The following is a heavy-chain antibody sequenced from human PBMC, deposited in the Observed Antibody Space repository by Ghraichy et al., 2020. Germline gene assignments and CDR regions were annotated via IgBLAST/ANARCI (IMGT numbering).Heavy chain of an antibody. CDR3: AFEGDGYNYRYY. J-gene: IGHJ4*02. D-gene: IGHD5-24*01. V-gene: IGHV3-23*01. Sequence: GGSLRLSCAASGFTFSSYAMSWVRHAPGKGLEWVSAISGSGGSTYYADSVKGRFTISRDNSKNTLYLQMNRLRAEDTAVYYCAFEGDGYNYRYYWGQGTLVTVSS. CDR2: ISGSGGST. CDR1: GFTFSSYA.